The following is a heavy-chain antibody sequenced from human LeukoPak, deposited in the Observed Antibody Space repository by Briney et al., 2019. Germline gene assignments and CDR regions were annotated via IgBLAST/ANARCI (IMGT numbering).Heavy chain of an antibody. CDR3: ARFTSVSTDDY. D-gene: IGHD5/OR15-5a*01. J-gene: IGHJ4*02. Sequence: ASVKVSCKASGYRFARYYMYWVRQAPGQGLEWMGIINPSDGGTTYAQKFEGRLTLTRDISTSTVCMELRSLRSEDTAVYYCARFTSVSTDDYWGEGALVAVSS. V-gene: IGHV1-46*01. CDR2: INPSDGGT. CDR1: GYRFARYY.